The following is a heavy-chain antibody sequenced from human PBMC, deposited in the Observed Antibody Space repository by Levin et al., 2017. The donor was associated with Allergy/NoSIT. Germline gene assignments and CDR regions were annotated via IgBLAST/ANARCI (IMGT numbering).Heavy chain of an antibody. CDR3: VKDWSGCSGGRCYSLSDY. CDR2: ISYSGGNS. V-gene: IGHV3-23*01. CDR1: GFSFTSYA. Sequence: GGSLRLSCAASGFSFTSYAMAWVRQAPGKGLEWVSSISYSGGNSNYADSVKGRFTISRDNSRNTLYLQMDSLGVADTAVYYCVKDWSGCSGGRCYSLSDYWGQGTLVTVSS. J-gene: IGHJ4*02. D-gene: IGHD2-15*01.